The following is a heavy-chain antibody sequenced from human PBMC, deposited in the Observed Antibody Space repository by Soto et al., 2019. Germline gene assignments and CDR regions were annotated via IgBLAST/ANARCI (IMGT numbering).Heavy chain of an antibody. CDR3: VRDGTKHLRHWSAP. CDR1: VSSLAVYY. J-gene: IGHJ5*02. CDR2: IYATWST. V-gene: IGHV4-4*07. Sequence: SETXSLTGNVSVSSLAVYYCILIRQPPGKGLECIGRIYATWSTDYNPSLKSRLTMSVDMSKKQFSLTLRSVTAADTAMYYCVRDGTKHLRHWSAPWGQGILVTVSP. D-gene: IGHD1-1*01.